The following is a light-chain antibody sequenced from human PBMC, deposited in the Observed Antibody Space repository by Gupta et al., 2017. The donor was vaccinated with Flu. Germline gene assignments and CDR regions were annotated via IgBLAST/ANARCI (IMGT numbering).Light chain of an antibody. CDR1: QGISSY. Sequence: AIRMTQSPSSFSASTGDRVTITCRASQGISSYLAWYQQKPEKAPKLLIYAASTLQSGVPSRFSGSGSGTDFTLTISCLQSEDFATYYCQQYYSYPRTFGQGTKVEIK. CDR2: AAS. J-gene: IGKJ1*01. CDR3: QQYYSYPRT. V-gene: IGKV1-8*01.